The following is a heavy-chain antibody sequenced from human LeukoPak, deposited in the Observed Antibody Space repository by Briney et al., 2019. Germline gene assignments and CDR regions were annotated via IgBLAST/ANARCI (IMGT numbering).Heavy chain of an antibody. CDR3: ARSPREADQTFDY. J-gene: IGHJ4*02. CDR1: GFTFTSFT. V-gene: IGHV3-33*01. D-gene: IGHD1-26*01. CDR2: IWSDGSNS. Sequence: SGGSLRLSCAASGFTFTSFTMPWVRQAPGKGLEWVALIWSDGSNSGYADSVKGRFTISRDNSKNTLYLQMNSLRAEDTAVYYCARSPREADQTFDYWGQGTLVTVSS.